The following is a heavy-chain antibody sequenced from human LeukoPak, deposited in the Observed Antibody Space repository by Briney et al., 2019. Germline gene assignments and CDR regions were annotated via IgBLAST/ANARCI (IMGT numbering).Heavy chain of an antibody. J-gene: IGHJ6*02. V-gene: IGHV4-30-4*01. CDR1: GGSISSGDYY. CDR2: IYYSGST. Sequence: SQTLSLTCTVSGGSISSGDYYWSWIRQPPGKGLEWIGYIYYSGSTYYNPSLKSRVTISVDTSKNQFSLKLSSVTAADTAVYYCARIYGDYEVNYYYYGMDVWAKGPRSPSP. D-gene: IGHD4-17*01. CDR3: ARIYGDYEVNYYYYGMDV.